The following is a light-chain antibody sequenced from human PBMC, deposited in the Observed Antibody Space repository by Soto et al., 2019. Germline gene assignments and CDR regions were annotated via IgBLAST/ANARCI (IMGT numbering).Light chain of an antibody. CDR2: LGS. J-gene: IGKJ1*01. Sequence: DVVMTQSPLSLPVIPGEPASLSCRSSQSLLHSNGYYYLDWYLQKPGQSPQLLIYLGSNRASGVPDRFSGSGSGTDFTLKISRVEAEDVGVYYCMQALQTRTFGQGTKVDIK. V-gene: IGKV2-28*01. CDR3: MQALQTRT. CDR1: QSLLHSNGYYY.